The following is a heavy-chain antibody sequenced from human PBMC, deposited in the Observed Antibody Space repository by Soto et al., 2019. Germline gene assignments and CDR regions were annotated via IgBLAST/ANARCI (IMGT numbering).Heavy chain of an antibody. D-gene: IGHD3-10*01. CDR3: ARARSGSYGFWYFDL. CDR2: FYDSGTT. J-gene: IGHJ2*01. CDR1: GGSISSYY. Sequence: QVQLQESGPGLVKPSETLSLTCTGSGGSISSYYWSWIRQPPGKGLEWIGYFYDSGTTNYNPSLKSRVTVSVDTSKNQFSLRLNSVTAADTAVYYCARARSGSYGFWYFDLWGRGTLGTVSP. V-gene: IGHV4-59*01.